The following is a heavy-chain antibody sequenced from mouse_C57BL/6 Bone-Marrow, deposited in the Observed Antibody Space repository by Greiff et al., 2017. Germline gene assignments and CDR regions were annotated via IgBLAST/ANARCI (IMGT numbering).Heavy chain of an antibody. CDR2: IDPSDSYT. CDR1: GYTFTSYW. V-gene: IGHV1-50*01. CDR3: ARFALGFAY. J-gene: IGHJ3*01. Sequence: QVQLQQPGAELVKPGASVKLSCKASGYTFTSYWMQWVKQRPGQGLEWIGEIDPSDSYTNYNQKFKGKATLTVATSSSTAYMQLSSLTSEDSAVYYCARFALGFAYWGQGTLVTVSA.